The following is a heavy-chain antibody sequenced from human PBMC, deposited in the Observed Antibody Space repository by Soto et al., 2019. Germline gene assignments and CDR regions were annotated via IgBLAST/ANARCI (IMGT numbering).Heavy chain of an antibody. V-gene: IGHV3-30*18. Sequence: QVQLVESGVGVVQPGRSLRLSCAASAFTFRSYAMHWVRQAPGKGLEWVATISHDGGNKIYSDSLKGRFTIARDNSKTTLYLQMNSLRAEDTAVYYCAKDLVVLVTPYHGMDVWGQGTTVTVSS. CDR3: AKDLVVLVTPYHGMDV. CDR1: AFTFRSYA. J-gene: IGHJ6*02. CDR2: ISHDGGNK. D-gene: IGHD3-22*01.